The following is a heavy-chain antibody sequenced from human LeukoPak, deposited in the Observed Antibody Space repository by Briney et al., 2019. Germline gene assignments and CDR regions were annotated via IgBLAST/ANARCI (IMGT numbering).Heavy chain of an antibody. J-gene: IGHJ4*02. D-gene: IGHD2-2*01. Sequence: GGSLRLSCAASGFTFSIYTMHWVRQAPGKGLEWVAVISYDGSNKYYADSVKGRFTISRDNSKNTLYLQMDSLIAEDTAVYYCARGPYCGSTSCRDYWGQGTLVTVSS. V-gene: IGHV3-30-3*01. CDR2: ISYDGSNK. CDR3: ARGPYCGSTSCRDY. CDR1: GFTFSIYT.